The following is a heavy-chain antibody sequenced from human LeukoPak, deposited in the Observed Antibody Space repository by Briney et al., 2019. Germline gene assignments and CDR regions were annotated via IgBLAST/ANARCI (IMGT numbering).Heavy chain of an antibody. CDR1: DGSFIGDY. Sequence: PSETLSLTCGVYDGSFIGDYWSWIRQSPGIGLEWIGQVYHSGSANYNPSLRSRVTISIDTSKKQFSLKLNSVTATDTAVYYCARHGGFYFDSWGQGTLVTVSS. D-gene: IGHD3-16*01. CDR3: ARHGGFYFDS. CDR2: VYHSGSA. V-gene: IGHV4-34*01. J-gene: IGHJ4*02.